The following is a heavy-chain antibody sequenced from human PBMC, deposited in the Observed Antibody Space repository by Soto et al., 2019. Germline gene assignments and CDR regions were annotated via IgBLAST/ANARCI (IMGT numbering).Heavy chain of an antibody. CDR1: GGAFSVYY. Sequence: PSDTLSLTCAVYGGAFSVYYWSWIRQPPGKGLEWIGEINHSGSTNYNPSLKSRVTISVDTSKNQFSLKLSSVTAADTAVYYCAREGAYYDSSGYLIDYWGQG. CDR3: AREGAYYDSSGYLIDY. CDR2: INHSGST. J-gene: IGHJ4*02. D-gene: IGHD3-22*01. V-gene: IGHV4-34*01.